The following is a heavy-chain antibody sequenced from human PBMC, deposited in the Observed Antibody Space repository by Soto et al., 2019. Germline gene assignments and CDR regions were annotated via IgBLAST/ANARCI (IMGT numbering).Heavy chain of an antibody. J-gene: IGHJ6*02. V-gene: IGHV5-51*01. CDR3: ARTNYDFWSGLDYYYYGMDV. D-gene: IGHD3-3*01. CDR2: IYPGDSDT. Sequence: GESLKISCKGSGYSFTSYWIGWVRQMPGKGLEWMGIIYPGDSDTRYSPSFQGQVTISADKSISTAYLQWSSLKASDTAMYYCARTNYDFWSGLDYYYYGMDVWGQGTTVTVS. CDR1: GYSFTSYW.